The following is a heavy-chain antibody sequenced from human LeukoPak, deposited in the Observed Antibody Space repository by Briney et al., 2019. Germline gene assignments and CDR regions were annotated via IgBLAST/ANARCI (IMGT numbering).Heavy chain of an antibody. Sequence: SETLSLTCTVSGGSISSISYYWGWIRQPPGKGLEWIGSIYYSGSTNYNPSLKSRVTISVDTSKNQFSLKLSSVTAADTAVYYCARDTTYYYDSSGYRDWGQGTLVTVSS. CDR2: IYYSGST. V-gene: IGHV4-39*07. CDR1: GGSISSISYY. CDR3: ARDTTYYYDSSGYRD. J-gene: IGHJ4*02. D-gene: IGHD3-22*01.